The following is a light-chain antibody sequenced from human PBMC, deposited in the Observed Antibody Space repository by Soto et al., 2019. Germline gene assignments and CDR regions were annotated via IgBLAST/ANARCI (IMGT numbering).Light chain of an antibody. CDR3: QQYHSYWT. CDR2: DAS. CDR1: QTIDSW. Sequence: DIQMTQSPSILSASVGDSVTITCRASQTIDSWVAWYQQKPGKAPKLLVYDASSLESGVPQRFSGSGSGTEFTLTISSLQTDDFSTYYCQQYHSYWTFGQGTKVDIK. V-gene: IGKV1-5*01. J-gene: IGKJ1*01.